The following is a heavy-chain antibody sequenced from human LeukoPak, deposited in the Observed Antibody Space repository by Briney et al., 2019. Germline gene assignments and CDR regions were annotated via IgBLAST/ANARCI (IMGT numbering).Heavy chain of an antibody. D-gene: IGHD4/OR15-4a*01. Sequence: SETLSLTCAVYGGSFSGYYWSWIRQPPGKGLEWIGEINHSGSTNYNPSLKSRVTISVDTSKNQFSLKLSSVTAADTAVYYCAGRGPGATVDYWGQGTLVTVSS. CDR3: AGRGPGATVDY. V-gene: IGHV4-34*01. CDR2: INHSGST. J-gene: IGHJ4*02. CDR1: GGSFSGYY.